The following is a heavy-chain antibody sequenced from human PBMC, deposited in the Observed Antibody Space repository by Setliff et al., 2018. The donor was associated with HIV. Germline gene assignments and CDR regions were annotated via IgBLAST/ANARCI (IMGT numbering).Heavy chain of an antibody. CDR3: ARSSPPYCSGGNCHVFYYFDN. J-gene: IGHJ4*02. CDR1: GYTFGSFG. D-gene: IGHD2-15*01. CDR2: MSGYNGNT. Sequence: ASVKVSCKGSGYTFGSFGFSWVRQAPGQGLEWMGWMSGYNGNTNSGQKFQDRVIMTTDTSTTTAYMELRSLRSDDTAVYYCARSSPPYCSGGNCHVFYYFDNWGQGTLVTVSS. V-gene: IGHV1-18*01.